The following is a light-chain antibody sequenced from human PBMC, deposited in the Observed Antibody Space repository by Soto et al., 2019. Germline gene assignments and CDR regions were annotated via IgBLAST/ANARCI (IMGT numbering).Light chain of an antibody. J-gene: IGKJ1*01. V-gene: IGKV3-11*01. CDR3: QQERT. CDR2: DAS. Sequence: EIVLTQSPATLSLSPGERATLSCRASQSVSSYLAWYQQKPGQAPRLLIYDASNRATGIPARFSGSGSGTVFSLTISSLEPEDFAVYYCQQERTFGQGTKVDIK. CDR1: QSVSSY.